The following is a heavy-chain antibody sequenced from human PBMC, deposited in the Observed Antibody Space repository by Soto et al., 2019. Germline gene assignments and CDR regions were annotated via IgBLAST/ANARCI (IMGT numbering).Heavy chain of an antibody. J-gene: IGHJ4*02. Sequence: QVQLQESGPGLVKPSETLSLTCTVSGGSISSYYWSWIRQPPGKGLEWIGYIYYSGITADNPSLTSRVTISVDTSTSQFCLKLSSVTAADTAVYYCARGGGVYHFDYWGQGTLVTVSS. CDR3: ARGGGVYHFDY. CDR2: IYYSGIT. V-gene: IGHV4-59*01. D-gene: IGHD3-16*01. CDR1: GGSISSYY.